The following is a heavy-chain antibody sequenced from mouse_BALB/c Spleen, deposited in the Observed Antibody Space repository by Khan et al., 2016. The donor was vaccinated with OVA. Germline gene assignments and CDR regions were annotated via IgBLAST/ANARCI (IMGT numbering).Heavy chain of an antibody. Sequence: QIQLVQSGPELKKPGETVKISCKAFGYTFKDYVMNWVKQSPGEGLKWMGWMNTYTGEPTYADDFEGRFAFSLETSANTAYLHISSLKEEDTETYIGVRSRGGYGGQGTALTVSS. V-gene: IGHV9-3-1*01. CDR2: MNTYTGEP. CDR3: VRSRGGY. CDR1: GYTFKDYV. J-gene: IGHJ2*01.